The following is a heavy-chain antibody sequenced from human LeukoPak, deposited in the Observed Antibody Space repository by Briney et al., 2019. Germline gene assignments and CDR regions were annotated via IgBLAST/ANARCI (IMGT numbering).Heavy chain of an antibody. Sequence: GASVKVSCKASGYTFTGYYMHWVRQAPGQGLEWMGWISPNSGDTNYAQKFQGRVTMTRDTSISTAYMEVSSLRSDETAVYYCARGRSVGDSSDYYQDYWGQGTLVTVSS. CDR3: ARGRSVGDSSDYYQDY. V-gene: IGHV1-2*02. D-gene: IGHD3-22*01. CDR1: GYTFTGYY. CDR2: ISPNSGDT. J-gene: IGHJ4*02.